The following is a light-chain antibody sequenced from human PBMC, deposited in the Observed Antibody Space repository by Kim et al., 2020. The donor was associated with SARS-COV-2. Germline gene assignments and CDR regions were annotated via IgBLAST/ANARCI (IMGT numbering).Light chain of an antibody. CDR1: QSVGPY. CDR2: DAS. V-gene: IGKV3-11*01. Sequence: EIVLTQSPVTLSLSPGERASLSCRASQSVGPYLAWYQQKVGQAPRLLIYDASNRACDTPARFSASGSGTDFTLTISSLEPEDFAVYYCQQSTSRITFGQGTRLEIK. CDR3: QQSTSRIT. J-gene: IGKJ5*01.